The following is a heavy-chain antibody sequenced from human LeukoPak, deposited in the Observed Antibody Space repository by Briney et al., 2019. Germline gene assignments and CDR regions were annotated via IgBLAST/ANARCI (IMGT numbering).Heavy chain of an antibody. D-gene: IGHD1-1*01. J-gene: IGHJ4*02. CDR2: IYHSGST. CDR1: GGSISSGGYS. CDR3: AREMGSGSLDY. Sequence: SGTLSLTCPVSGGSISSGGYSWSWIRQPPGKGLEWIGYIYHSGSTYYNPSLKSRVTISLVRSMNQFSLTLSSVSAADTAVYYCAREMGSGSLDYWGQGTLVTVSS. V-gene: IGHV4-30-2*01.